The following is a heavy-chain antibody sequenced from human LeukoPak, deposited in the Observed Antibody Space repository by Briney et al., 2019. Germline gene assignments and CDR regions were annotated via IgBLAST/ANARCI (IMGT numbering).Heavy chain of an antibody. CDR1: GDSVSNNTTA. J-gene: IGHJ4*02. Sequence: SQTLSLTCIISGDSVSNNTTAWNWIRQSPSRGLEWLGRTYYRSKWYSEFAVSVKSRITINPDASKNQFSLQLSSVTPEDTAVYYCARGYYCDSWGQGTLVTVSS. CDR3: ARGYYCDS. CDR2: TYYRSKWYS. V-gene: IGHV6-1*01.